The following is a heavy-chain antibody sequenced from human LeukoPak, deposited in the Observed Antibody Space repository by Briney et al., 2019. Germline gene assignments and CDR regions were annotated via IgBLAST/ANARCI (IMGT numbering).Heavy chain of an antibody. D-gene: IGHD1-7*01. J-gene: IGHJ4*02. CDR2: IRPDGGGA. CDR3: VRLLGTVTTYDF. V-gene: IGHV3-7*01. CDR1: GFTFINRW. Sequence: GGSLTLSCLVSGFTFINRWMSWVRQAPGKGLEWVANIRPDGGGAYYLDSVKGRFTISRDNAENSLFLQMNSLRAEDTAVYYCVRLLGTVTTYDFWGQGTLVTVSS.